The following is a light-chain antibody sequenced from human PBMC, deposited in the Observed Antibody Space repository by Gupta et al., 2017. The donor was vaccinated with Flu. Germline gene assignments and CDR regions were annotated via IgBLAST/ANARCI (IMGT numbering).Light chain of an antibody. CDR1: QDITKY. Sequence: DIQMAQSPSSLSASVGDRVTITCQASQDITKYLNWYQQQRGKAPKLLIYDSSILETGVSSRFSGSGSGTDFTFTSSSRQPEDAGKYYWQHDNLPYTFGQGTKLEI. J-gene: IGKJ2*01. V-gene: IGKV1-33*01. CDR2: DSS. CDR3: QHDNLPYT.